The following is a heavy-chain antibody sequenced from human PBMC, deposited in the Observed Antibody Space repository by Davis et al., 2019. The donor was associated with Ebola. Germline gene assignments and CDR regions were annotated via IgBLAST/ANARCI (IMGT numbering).Heavy chain of an antibody. CDR2: MNPNSGNT. V-gene: IGHV1-8*01. D-gene: IGHD4-17*01. Sequence: ASVKVSCKASVYTFTSYDINWVRQATGQGLEWMGWMNPNSGNTGYAQKFQGRVTMTRNTSISTAYMELSSLRSEDTAVYYCARGSMTTVTTWIWYFDLWGRGTLVTVSS. CDR1: VYTFTSYD. J-gene: IGHJ2*01. CDR3: ARGSMTTVTTWIWYFDL.